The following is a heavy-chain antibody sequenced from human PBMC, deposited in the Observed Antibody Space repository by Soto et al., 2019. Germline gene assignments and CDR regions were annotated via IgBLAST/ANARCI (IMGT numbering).Heavy chain of an antibody. V-gene: IGHV4-4*02. CDR1: GGSISSSDW. D-gene: IGHD4-17*01. CDR3: ARETYGDYVGYFDP. J-gene: IGHJ5*02. Sequence: SETLSLTCAVSGGSISSSDWWSWVRQPPGKGLEWIGEIYHSGSSNYNPSLKSRVTISVDKSKNQFSLNLSSVTAADTAVYYCARETYGDYVGYFDPWGQGIQVTVSS. CDR2: IYHSGSS.